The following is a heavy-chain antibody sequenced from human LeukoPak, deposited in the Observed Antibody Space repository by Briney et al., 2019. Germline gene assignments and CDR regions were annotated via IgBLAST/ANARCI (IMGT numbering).Heavy chain of an antibody. D-gene: IGHD6-19*01. CDR2: ISAYNGNT. Sequence: GASVKVSCKASGYTFTSYGISWVRQAPGQGLEWMGWISAYNGNTNYPQKFRGRVTMTTDTSTSTVYMELRSLISDDTAVYFCARDPSGWYRGSFYYYMDVWGKGTTVTVSS. J-gene: IGHJ6*03. CDR1: GYTFTSYG. CDR3: ARDPSGWYRGSFYYYMDV. V-gene: IGHV1-18*01.